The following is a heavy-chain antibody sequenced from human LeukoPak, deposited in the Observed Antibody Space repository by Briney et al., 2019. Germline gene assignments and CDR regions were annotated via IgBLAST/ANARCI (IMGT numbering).Heavy chain of an antibody. CDR1: GFTFSSYW. J-gene: IGHJ4*02. CDR3: ARAPGWELLFSDY. V-gene: IGHV3-7*01. Sequence: GESLRLSCAASGFTFSSYWMSWVRQAPGKGLEWVANIKQDRSEKYYVDSVRGRFTISRDNAKNSLYLQMNSLRAEDTAVYYCARAPGWELLFSDYWGQGTLVTVSS. CDR2: IKQDRSEK. D-gene: IGHD1-26*01.